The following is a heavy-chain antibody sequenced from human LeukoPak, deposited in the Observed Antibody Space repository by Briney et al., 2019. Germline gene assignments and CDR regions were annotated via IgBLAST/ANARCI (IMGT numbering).Heavy chain of an antibody. CDR3: AREVGASGFWFDP. J-gene: IGHJ5*02. CDR1: GGSIRSGNW. Sequence: SGTLSLTCAVSGGSIRSGNWWSWVRQPPGKGLQWIGEIFHSGSTNYNPSLKSRVTISVDNSKNQLSLTLTSVTAADTAVYYCAREVGASGFWFDPWGQGTLVTVSS. CDR2: IFHSGST. V-gene: IGHV4-4*02. D-gene: IGHD1-26*01.